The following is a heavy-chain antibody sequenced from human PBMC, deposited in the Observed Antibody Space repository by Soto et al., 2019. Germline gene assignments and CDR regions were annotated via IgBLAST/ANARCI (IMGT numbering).Heavy chain of an antibody. CDR1: GFTFSSYG. D-gene: IGHD1-7*01. CDR2: IWYDGSNK. CDR3: AWPYNWNYSWDYYGMDV. V-gene: IGHV3-33*01. Sequence: QVQLVESGGGVVQPGRSLRLSCAASGFTFSSYGMHWVRQAPGKGLEWVAVIWYDGSNKYYADSVKGRFTISRDNSKNTLYLQMNSLRAEDTAVYYCAWPYNWNYSWDYYGMDVWGQGTTVTVSS. J-gene: IGHJ6*02.